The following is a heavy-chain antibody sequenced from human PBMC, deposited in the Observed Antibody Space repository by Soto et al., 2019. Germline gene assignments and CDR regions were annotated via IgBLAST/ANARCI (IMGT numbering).Heavy chain of an antibody. Sequence: PSETLSLTCTVSGGSIRSYYWSWIRQPPGKGLEWIGYIYYSGSTNYNPSLKSRVTISVDTSKNQFSLKLSSMTAADTAVYYCARSYYDSLGFTVGPWGQGTLVTVSS. CDR1: GGSIRSYY. D-gene: IGHD3-22*01. J-gene: IGHJ5*02. V-gene: IGHV4-59*01. CDR3: ARSYYDSLGFTVGP. CDR2: IYYSGST.